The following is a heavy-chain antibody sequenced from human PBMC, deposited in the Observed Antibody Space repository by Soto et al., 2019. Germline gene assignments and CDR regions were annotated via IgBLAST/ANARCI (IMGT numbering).Heavy chain of an antibody. D-gene: IGHD3-22*01. CDR3: VRARSTDSRPDY. CDR2: ITSSSSYI. Sequence: GGSLRLSCAASGFTFSLYSMIWVRQAPGKGLEWVASITSSSSYIYYEDSLKGRFTISRDNAKNSLFLQLDSLRAEDTAVYFCVRARSTDSRPDYWGQGTLVTSPQ. CDR1: GFTFSLYS. J-gene: IGHJ4*02. V-gene: IGHV3-21*01.